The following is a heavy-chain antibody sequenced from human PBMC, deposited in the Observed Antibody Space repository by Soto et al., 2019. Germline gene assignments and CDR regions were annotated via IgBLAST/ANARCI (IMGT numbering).Heavy chain of an antibody. CDR2: IGTAGDT. CDR3: ARVRSGWFDY. CDR1: GFTFSSYD. V-gene: IGHV3-13*01. J-gene: IGHJ4*02. Sequence: GESLKISCAASGFTFSSYDMHWVRQATGKGLEWVSAIGTAGDTYYPGSVKGRFTISRENAKNSLYLQMNSLRAGDTAVYYCARVRSGWFDYGGQGTLVTVS. D-gene: IGHD6-19*01.